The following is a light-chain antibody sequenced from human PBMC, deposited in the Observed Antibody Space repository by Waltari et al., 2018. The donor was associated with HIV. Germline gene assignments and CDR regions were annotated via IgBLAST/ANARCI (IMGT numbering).Light chain of an antibody. J-gene: IGLJ1*01. CDR2: EVS. CDR1: SSDRGGYNF. V-gene: IGLV2-14*01. Sequence: QSALTQPASVSGSPGQSITISCTGTSSDRGGYNFVSWYQHHPGKAPKLIISEVSNRPSGVSYRFSGSKSGNTASLTISGLQAEDEADYYCSSYTGNITPYVFGTGTKITVL. CDR3: SSYTGNITPYV.